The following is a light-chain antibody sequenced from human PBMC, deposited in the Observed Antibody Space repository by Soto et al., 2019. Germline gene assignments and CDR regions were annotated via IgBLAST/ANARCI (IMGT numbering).Light chain of an antibody. CDR1: QDINNY. CDR2: DAS. CDR3: QHYDSLVT. V-gene: IGKV1-33*01. J-gene: IGKJ2*01. Sequence: DIQMTQSPSSLSASVGDRVTITCQASQDINNYLNWYQQKPGKAPKLLIYDASNLETGVPSSFSVSGSGTDFTFTISSLQPEDIATYYCQHYDSLVTFGQGTKLEI.